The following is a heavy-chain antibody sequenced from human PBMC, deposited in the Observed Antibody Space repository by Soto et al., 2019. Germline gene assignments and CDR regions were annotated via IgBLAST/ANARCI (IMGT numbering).Heavy chain of an antibody. CDR1: GFIFSRNN. V-gene: IGHV3-21*06. J-gene: IGHJ6*02. CDR2: ITGSRSYI. Sequence: DVQWVEPGGGLAKPGGSLGLSWAPYGFIFSRNNMNWVRQDPGRGLEWVSSITGSRSYIFYADSVKGGFTISRDNAKNTVYLQMNSLRAEDTGVYYCARLVASETGDGMDVWGQGTTVTVSS. D-gene: IGHD7-27*01. CDR3: ARLVASETGDGMDV.